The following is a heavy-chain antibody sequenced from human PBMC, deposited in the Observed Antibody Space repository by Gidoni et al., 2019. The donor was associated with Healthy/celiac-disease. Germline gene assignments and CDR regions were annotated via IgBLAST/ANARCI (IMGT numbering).Heavy chain of an antibody. D-gene: IGHD6-13*01. CDR3: ARPIAAAGYGMDV. J-gene: IGHJ6*02. Sequence: QLQLQESGPGLVKPSETLSLTCTVSVGSISSSSYYWGWIRQPPGKGLEWIGSIYYSGSTYYNPSLKSRVTISVDTSKNQFSLKLSSVTAADTAVYYCARPIAAAGYGMDVWGQGTTVTVSS. CDR2: IYYSGST. CDR1: VGSISSSSYY. V-gene: IGHV4-39*01.